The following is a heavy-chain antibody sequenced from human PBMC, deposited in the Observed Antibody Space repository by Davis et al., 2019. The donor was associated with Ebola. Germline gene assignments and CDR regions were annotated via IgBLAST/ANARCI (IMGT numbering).Heavy chain of an antibody. J-gene: IGHJ4*02. CDR1: GFTFSDHY. CDR3: ARDPSSYDSAGWGF. Sequence: GESLKISCAASGFTFSDHYMSWVRQAPGKGLEWVSSLSGSGDSPYYADSLEGRFTISRDNSKNTLYLQMNSLRAEDTAVYYCARDPSSYDSAGWGFWGQGTLVTVSS. CDR2: LSGSGDSP. D-gene: IGHD3-22*01. V-gene: IGHV3-23*01.